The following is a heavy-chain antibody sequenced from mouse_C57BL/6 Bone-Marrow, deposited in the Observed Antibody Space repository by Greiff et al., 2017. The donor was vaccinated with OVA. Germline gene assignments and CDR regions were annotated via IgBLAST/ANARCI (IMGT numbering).Heavy chain of an antibody. CDR2: ILPGSGST. V-gene: IGHV1-9*01. Sequence: QVQLKQSGAELMKPGASVKLSCKATGYTFTGYWIEWVKQRPGHGLEWIGEILPGSGSTNYNEKFKGKATFTADTSSNTAYMQLSSLTTEDSAIYYCAKLNGNYPFYYAMDYWGQGTSVTVSS. CDR3: AKLNGNYPFYYAMDY. D-gene: IGHD2-1*01. CDR1: GYTFTGYW. J-gene: IGHJ4*01.